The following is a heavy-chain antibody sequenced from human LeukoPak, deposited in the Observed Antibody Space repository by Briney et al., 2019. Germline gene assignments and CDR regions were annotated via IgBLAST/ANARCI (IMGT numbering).Heavy chain of an antibody. Sequence: GGSPRLSCVASGFTFSSSSMSWVRQAPGKGLEWVASITFNGGRTFYADSVKGRFIISRDNSKNILGLQMNSLRAGDTAIYYCARDPPHSPFDYWGQGTLVTVSS. CDR2: ITFNGGRT. V-gene: IGHV3-23*01. CDR3: ARDPPHSPFDY. J-gene: IGHJ4*02. CDR1: GFTFSSSS. D-gene: IGHD2-15*01.